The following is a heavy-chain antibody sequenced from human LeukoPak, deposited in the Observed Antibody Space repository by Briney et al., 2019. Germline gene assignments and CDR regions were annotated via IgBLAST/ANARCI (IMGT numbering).Heavy chain of an antibody. V-gene: IGHV3-30-3*01. Sequence: GGSLRLSCAASGFTFSNFAMHWVRQAPGKGLEWVAVISYDGSNKYYADSVKGRFTISRDNSKNTLYLQMNSLRAEDTAVYYCARGFYDSSGYENYFDYWGQGTLVTVSS. CDR3: ARGFYDSSGYENYFDY. D-gene: IGHD3-22*01. CDR1: GFTFSNFA. CDR2: ISYDGSNK. J-gene: IGHJ4*02.